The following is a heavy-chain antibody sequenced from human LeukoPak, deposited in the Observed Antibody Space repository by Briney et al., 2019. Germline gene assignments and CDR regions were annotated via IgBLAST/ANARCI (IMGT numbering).Heavy chain of an antibody. CDR3: ARGSIYYYYYYYMDV. J-gene: IGHJ6*03. CDR2: IYYSGST. Sequence: SETLSLTCTVSGGSISSYYWSWIRQPPGKGLEWIGYIYYSGSTNYNPSLKSRVTISVDTSKNQFSLKLSSVTAADTAVYYCARGSIYYYYYYYMDVWGKGTTVTISS. V-gene: IGHV4-59*01. CDR1: GGSISSYY. D-gene: IGHD3-10*01.